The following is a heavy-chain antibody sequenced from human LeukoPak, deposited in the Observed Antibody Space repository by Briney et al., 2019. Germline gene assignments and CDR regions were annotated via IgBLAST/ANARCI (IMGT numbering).Heavy chain of an antibody. CDR1: GGSISSNY. J-gene: IGHJ4*02. CDR2: IHFSRGT. V-gene: IGHV4-59*08. Sequence: SETLSLTCTVSGGSISSNYWSWIRQSPGKGLEWIGEIHFSRGTNSNPSLKSRITISMDGSKNHFFLNLRSVTAADTAVYFCARNGYYSIDQWGLGTLVTVSS. CDR3: ARNGYYSIDQ. D-gene: IGHD4-17*01.